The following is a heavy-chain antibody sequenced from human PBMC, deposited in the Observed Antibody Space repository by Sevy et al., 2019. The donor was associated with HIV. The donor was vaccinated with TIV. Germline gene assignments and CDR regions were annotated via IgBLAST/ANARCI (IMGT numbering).Heavy chain of an antibody. V-gene: IGHV3-7*03. J-gene: IGHJ6*03. CDR1: GFTFSSYW. D-gene: IGHD2-15*01. CDR3: VRDSLVVVGAPQLAYYYYMDV. Sequence: GGSLRLSCAASGFTFSSYWMSWVRQAPGKGLEWVANIKQDGSEKYCVDSVKGRLTISRDNAKNSLYLQMNSLRVEETAVYYCVRDSLVVVGAPQLAYYYYMDVWGKGTTVTVSS. CDR2: IKQDGSEK.